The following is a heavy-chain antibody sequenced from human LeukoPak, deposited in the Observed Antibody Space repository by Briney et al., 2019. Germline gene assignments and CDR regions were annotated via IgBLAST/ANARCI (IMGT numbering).Heavy chain of an antibody. CDR1: GGTFSSYA. D-gene: IGHD2-8*01. CDR2: IIPIFGTA. J-gene: IGHJ4*02. Sequence: ASVKVSCKASGGTFSSYAISWVRQAPGQGLEWMGRIIPIFGTANYAQKFQGRVTITTDESTSTAYMELSSLRSEDTAIYYCASGYCHNGECNWGDFWGQGTLVTVSS. V-gene: IGHV1-69*05. CDR3: ASGYCHNGECNWGDF.